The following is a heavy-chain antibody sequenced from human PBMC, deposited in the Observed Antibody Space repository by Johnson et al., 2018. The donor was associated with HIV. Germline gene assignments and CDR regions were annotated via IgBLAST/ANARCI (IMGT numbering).Heavy chain of an antibody. CDR2: ISYDGSNK. D-gene: IGHD1-14*01. V-gene: IGHV3-30-3*01. Sequence: VQLVESGGAVVPPGRSLRVSCAASGFTFRSYAMHWVRQAPGKGLEWMAFISYDGSNKYFTDSVRGRFTISRDNSKNTLFLQMNSLRAEDTAVYYCTTDHGSPDAFDIWGQGTMVTVSS. CDR3: TTDHGSPDAFDI. J-gene: IGHJ3*02. CDR1: GFTFRSYA.